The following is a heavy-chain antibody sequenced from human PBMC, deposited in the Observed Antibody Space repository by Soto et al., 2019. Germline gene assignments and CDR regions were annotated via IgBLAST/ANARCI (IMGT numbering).Heavy chain of an antibody. CDR2: INPNSGGT. V-gene: IGHV1-2*02. J-gene: IGHJ5*02. Sequence: GASVKVSCKASGYTFTGYYMHWVRQAPGRGLEWMGWINPNSGGTNYAQKFQGRVTMTRDTSISTAYMELSRLRSDDTAVYYCARGHDDSSGYYDNWFDPWGQGTLVTVSS. CDR1: GYTFTGYY. CDR3: ARGHDDSSGYYDNWFDP. D-gene: IGHD3-22*01.